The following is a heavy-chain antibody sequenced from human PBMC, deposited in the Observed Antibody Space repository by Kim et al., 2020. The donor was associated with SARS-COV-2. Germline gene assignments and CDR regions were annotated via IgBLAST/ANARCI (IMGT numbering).Heavy chain of an antibody. Sequence: SVKVSCKASGGTFSSYAISWVRQAPGQGLEWMGGIIPIFGTANYAQKFQGRVTITADESTSTAYMELSSLRSEDPAVYYCARGSFDYDFWIGYSNYYYYGMDVWGQGTTVTVSS. J-gene: IGHJ6*02. D-gene: IGHD3-3*01. CDR2: IIPIFGTA. V-gene: IGHV1-69*13. CDR3: ARGSFDYDFWIGYSNYYYYGMDV. CDR1: GGTFSSYA.